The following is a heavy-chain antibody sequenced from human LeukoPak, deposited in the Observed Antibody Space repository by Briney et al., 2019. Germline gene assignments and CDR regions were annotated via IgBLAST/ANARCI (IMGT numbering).Heavy chain of an antibody. CDR1: GYTFTNNY. D-gene: IGHD6-6*01. CDR2: INPSSGDT. CDR3: ARGTPRPATALDY. V-gene: IGHV1-46*01. Sequence: AASVKVSCKASGYTFTNNYIHWVRQAPGQGLEWVGIINPSSGDTSYAQKFQGRATMTRDMSTSTVYMDLSSLRSEDTAVYYCARGTPRPATALDYWGQGTLVNVSS. J-gene: IGHJ4*02.